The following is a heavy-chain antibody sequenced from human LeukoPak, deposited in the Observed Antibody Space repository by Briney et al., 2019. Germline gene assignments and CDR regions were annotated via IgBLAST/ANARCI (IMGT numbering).Heavy chain of an antibody. V-gene: IGHV1-18*01. J-gene: IGHJ4*02. CDR3: ARDVRGIVGMDYFDY. CDR2: ISAYNGNA. Sequence: ASVKVSCKASGYTFTSYGISWVRQPPGQGLEWMGWISAYNGNANYAQKLQGRVTMTTDTSTSTAYMELRSLRSDDTAVYYCARDVRGIVGMDYFDYWGQGTLVTVSS. CDR1: GYTFTSYG. D-gene: IGHD3-22*01.